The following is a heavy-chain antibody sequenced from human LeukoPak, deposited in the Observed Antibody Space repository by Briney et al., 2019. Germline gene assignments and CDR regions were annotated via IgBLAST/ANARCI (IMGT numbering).Heavy chain of an antibody. CDR1: GFTFSSYS. D-gene: IGHD6-6*01. CDR3: AREGIAARTFDY. CDR2: ISGSSSYI. J-gene: IGHJ4*02. V-gene: IGHV3-21*01. Sequence: GGSLRLSCAASGFTFSSYSMNWVRQAPGKGLEWVSSISGSSSYIYYADSVKGRFTISRDNAKNSLYLQMNSLRAGDTAVYYCAREGIAARTFDYWGQGTLVTVSS.